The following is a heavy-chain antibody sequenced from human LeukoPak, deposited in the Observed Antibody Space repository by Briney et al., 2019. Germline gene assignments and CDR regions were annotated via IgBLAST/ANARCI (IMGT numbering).Heavy chain of an antibody. Sequence: SETLSLTCTVPGGSISSSSYYWGWIRQPPGKGLEWIGSIYYSGSTYYNPSLKSRVTISVDTPKNQFSLKLSSVTAADTAVYYCARRDPSGLLWFGELYAFDIWGQGTMVTVSS. CDR2: IYYSGST. J-gene: IGHJ3*02. CDR3: ARRDPSGLLWFGELYAFDI. CDR1: GGSISSSSYY. V-gene: IGHV4-39*01. D-gene: IGHD3-10*01.